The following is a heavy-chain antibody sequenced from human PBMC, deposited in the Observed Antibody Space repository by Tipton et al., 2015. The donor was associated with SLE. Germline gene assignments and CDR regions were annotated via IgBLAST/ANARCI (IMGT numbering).Heavy chain of an antibody. CDR1: GGSFSGYY. J-gene: IGHJ6*02. D-gene: IGHD6-19*01. Sequence: TLSLTCAVYGGSFSGYYWSWIRQPPGKGLEWIGEINHSGSTNYNPSLKSRVTISVDTSKNQFSLKLNSVTAADTAVYYCARGVIAVAGPYYYYYYGMDVWGQGTTVTVSS. CDR2: INHSGST. V-gene: IGHV4-34*01. CDR3: ARGVIAVAGPYYYYYYGMDV.